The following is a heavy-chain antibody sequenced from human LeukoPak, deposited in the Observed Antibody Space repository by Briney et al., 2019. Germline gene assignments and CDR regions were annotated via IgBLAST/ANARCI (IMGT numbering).Heavy chain of an antibody. CDR2: INSYGSWT. D-gene: IGHD2/OR15-2a*01. CDR3: VSFYETY. Sequence: GGSLRLSCAASGNYWMHWVCQVPGKGLVWVSHINSYGSWTSYADSVKGRFTISKDNAKNTVYLQMNSLRAEGTAVYYCVSFYETYWGRGTLVTVSS. J-gene: IGHJ4*02. V-gene: IGHV3-74*01. CDR1: GNYW.